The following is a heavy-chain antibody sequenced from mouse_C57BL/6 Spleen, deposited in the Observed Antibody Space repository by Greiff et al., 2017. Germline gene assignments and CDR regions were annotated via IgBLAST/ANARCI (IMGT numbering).Heavy chain of an antibody. Sequence: EVQLQQSGPVLVKPGASVKMSCKASGYTFTDYYMNWVKQSHGKSLEWIGVINPYNGGTSYNQKFKGKATLTVDKSSSTAYMELNSLTSEDSAVYYCARGTTVVAYFDYWCQGTTLTVSS. CDR2: INPYNGGT. V-gene: IGHV1-19*01. D-gene: IGHD1-1*01. CDR1: GYTFTDYY. CDR3: ARGTTVVAYFDY. J-gene: IGHJ2*01.